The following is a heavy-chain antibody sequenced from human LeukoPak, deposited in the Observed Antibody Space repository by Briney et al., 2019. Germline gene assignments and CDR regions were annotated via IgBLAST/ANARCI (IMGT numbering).Heavy chain of an antibody. D-gene: IGHD3-3*01. V-gene: IGHV4-59*01. CDR1: GGSISSYY. J-gene: IGHJ5*02. Sequence: KPSETLSLTCTVSGGSISSYYWSWIRQPPGKGLEWIGYIYYSGSTSYNPSLKSRVTISVDTSKNQFSLKLSSVTAADTAVYYCASGGAYYDFWSGYYPGPDNWFDPWGQGTLVTVSS. CDR2: IYYSGST. CDR3: ASGGAYYDFWSGYYPGPDNWFDP.